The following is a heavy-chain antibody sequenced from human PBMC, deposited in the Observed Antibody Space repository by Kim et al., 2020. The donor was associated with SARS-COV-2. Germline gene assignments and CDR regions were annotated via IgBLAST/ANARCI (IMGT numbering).Heavy chain of an antibody. CDR2: IHAANGNT. V-gene: IGHV1-3*01. CDR3: TKDLSLGGLAFAA. CDR1: GDSFTTYS. J-gene: IGHJ5*02. Sequence: ASVKVSCKASGDSFTTYSMHWVRQAPGQRLEWMGWIHAANGNTIYSENFHGRITISRDTSAKTAYMELSSLTSTDTAVYYCTKDLSLGGLAFAAWGQGTLVTVSS.